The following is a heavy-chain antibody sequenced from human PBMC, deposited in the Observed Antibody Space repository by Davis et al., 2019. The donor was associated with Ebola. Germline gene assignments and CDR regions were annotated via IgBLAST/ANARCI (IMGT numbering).Heavy chain of an antibody. CDR3: ARDRYVGITGTINEGDAFDI. CDR2: ISAYNGNT. CDR1: GYTFTSYG. V-gene: IGHV1-18*01. D-gene: IGHD1-7*01. Sequence: ASVKVSCKASGYTFTSYGISWVRQAPGQGLEWMGWISAYNGNTNYAQKLQGRVTMTTDTSTSTAYMELRSLRSDDTAVYYCARDRYVGITGTINEGDAFDIWGQGTMVTVSS. J-gene: IGHJ3*02.